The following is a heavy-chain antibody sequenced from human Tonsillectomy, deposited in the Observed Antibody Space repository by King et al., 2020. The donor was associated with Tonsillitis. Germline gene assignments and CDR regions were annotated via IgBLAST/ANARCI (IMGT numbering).Heavy chain of an antibody. CDR1: SGSISSSSYY. CDR2: IYYSVST. J-gene: IGHJ6*04. V-gene: IGHV4-39*07. D-gene: IGHD3-10*01. Sequence: LQLQESGPGLVKPSETLSLTCTVSSGSISSSSYYWGWIRPPPGKGLEWIGSIYYSVSTYYNPSLKSRGTISLDTSKNQFSLKLSYVTAADTGVYYCAAYPGTSGGYITTVEEVGGEGTTDTVST. CDR3: AAYPGTSGGYITTVEEV.